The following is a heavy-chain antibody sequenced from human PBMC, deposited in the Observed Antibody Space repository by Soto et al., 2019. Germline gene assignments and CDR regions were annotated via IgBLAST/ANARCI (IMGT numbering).Heavy chain of an antibody. V-gene: IGHV1-46*01. Sequence: GASVKVSCKASGYTFTSYYMHWVRQAPGQGLEWMGIINPSGGSTSYAQKFQGRVTMTRDTSTSTVYMELSSLRSEDTAVYYCARVVIVGATTLSFDYWGQGTLVTVSS. CDR3: ARVVIVGATTLSFDY. J-gene: IGHJ4*02. CDR1: GYTFTSYY. CDR2: INPSGGST. D-gene: IGHD1-26*01.